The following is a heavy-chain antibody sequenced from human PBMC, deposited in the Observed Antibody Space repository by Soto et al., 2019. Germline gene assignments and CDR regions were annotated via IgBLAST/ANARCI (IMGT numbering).Heavy chain of an antibody. CDR3: ARDLSGYSYGYESGWYFDL. D-gene: IGHD5-18*01. CDR2: IIPIFGTA. CDR1: GGTFSSYA. J-gene: IGHJ2*01. Sequence: QVQLVQSGAEVKKPGSSVKVSCKASGGTFSSYAISWVRQAPGQGLEWMGGIIPIFGTANYAQKFQGRVTITADKSTSTAHMELSSLRSEDTAVYYCARDLSGYSYGYESGWYFDLCGRGTLVTVSS. V-gene: IGHV1-69*06.